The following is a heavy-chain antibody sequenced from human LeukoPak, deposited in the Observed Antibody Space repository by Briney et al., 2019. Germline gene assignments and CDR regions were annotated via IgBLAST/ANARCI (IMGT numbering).Heavy chain of an antibody. D-gene: IGHD3-22*01. CDR3: ATVYYDSSGYSIRYFDY. V-gene: IGHV1-24*01. CDR2: FDPEDGET. Sequence: GASVKVSCKASGYAFTSYGISWVRQAPGKGLEWMGGFDPEDGETIYAQKFQGRVTMTEDTSTDTAYMELSSLRSEDTAVYYCATVYYDSSGYSIRYFDYWGQGTLVTVSS. J-gene: IGHJ4*02. CDR1: GYAFTSYG.